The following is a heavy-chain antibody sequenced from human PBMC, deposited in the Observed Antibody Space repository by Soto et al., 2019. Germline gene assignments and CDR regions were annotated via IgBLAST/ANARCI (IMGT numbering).Heavy chain of an antibody. Sequence: TGGSLRLSCAASGFTFSSYWMHWVRQAPGKGLVLVSRINSDGSSTSYADSVKGRFTISRDNAKNTLYLQMNSLRAEDTAVYYCALPGVWSGYYSLRYYYYMDVWGKGTTVTVSS. J-gene: IGHJ6*03. V-gene: IGHV3-74*01. CDR1: GFTFSSYW. CDR3: ALPGVWSGYYSLRYYYYMDV. CDR2: INSDGSST. D-gene: IGHD3-3*01.